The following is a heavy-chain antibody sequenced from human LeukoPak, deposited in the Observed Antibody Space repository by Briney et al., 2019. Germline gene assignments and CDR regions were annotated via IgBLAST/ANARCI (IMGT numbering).Heavy chain of an antibody. V-gene: IGHV1-24*01. J-gene: IGHJ3*02. CDR1: GYTLTQLS. Sequence: GASVKVSCKVSGYTLTQLSVHWLRQAPGKGLGWMGGFDVEDGEIIYAQKFQGRVTMTEDTSTDTAYMELSSLRSEDTAVYYCATNRQIMILGVVIMPAFDIWGQGTMVTVSS. CDR2: FDVEDGEI. D-gene: IGHD3-3*01. CDR3: ATNRQIMILGVVIMPAFDI.